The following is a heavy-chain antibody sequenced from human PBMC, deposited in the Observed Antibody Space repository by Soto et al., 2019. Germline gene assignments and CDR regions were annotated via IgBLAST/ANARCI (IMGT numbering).Heavy chain of an antibody. CDR1: GFTFSSYW. J-gene: IGHJ4*02. V-gene: IGHV3-74*03. CDR3: ARVETCSSTSCYSAVDY. D-gene: IGHD2-2*01. CDR2: INSDGSST. Sequence: EVQLVESGGGLVQPGGSLRLSCAASGFTFSSYWMHWVRQAPGKGVVWVSRINSDGSSTTYADSVKGRFTTSRDNSKNTRYLQMNRLRAQDTAVYYCARVETCSSTSCYSAVDYWGQGTLVTVSS.